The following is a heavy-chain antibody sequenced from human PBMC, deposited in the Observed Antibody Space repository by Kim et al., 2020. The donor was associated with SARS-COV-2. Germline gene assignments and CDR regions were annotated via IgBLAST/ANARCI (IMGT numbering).Heavy chain of an antibody. D-gene: IGHD1-26*01. J-gene: IGHJ3*02. CDR1: GSALTIRRSH. CDR3: AREGIVGPLLYDS. CDR2: ISYGGDT. V-gene: IGHV4-31*03. Sequence: SETLSLTCSVTGSALTIRRSHWTWIRQRPGQGLEWIGYISYGGDTDYNPSLERRASISADTSRNQFSLRLDAVTAADTAVYFCAREGIVGPLLYDSWGRGKMVTVSS.